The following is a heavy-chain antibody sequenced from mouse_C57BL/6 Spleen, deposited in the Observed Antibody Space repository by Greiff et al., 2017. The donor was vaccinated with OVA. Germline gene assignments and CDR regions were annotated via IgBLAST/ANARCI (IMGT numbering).Heavy chain of an antibody. CDR2: IDPSDSYT. D-gene: IGHD4-1*02. CDR1: GYTFTSYW. Sequence: VQLQQPGAELVKPGASVKLSCKASGYTFTSYWMQWVKQRPGQGLEWIGEIDPSDSYTNYNQKFKGKATLTVDTSSSTAYMQLSSLTSEDSAIYYCARAQLGRGDCWGQRTSVTVSS. CDR3: ARAQLGRGDC. V-gene: IGHV1-50*01. J-gene: IGHJ4*01.